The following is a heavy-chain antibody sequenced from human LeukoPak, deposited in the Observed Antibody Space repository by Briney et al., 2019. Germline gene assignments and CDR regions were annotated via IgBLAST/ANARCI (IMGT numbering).Heavy chain of an antibody. Sequence: GGSLRRFCAVAGFTFSKYWMRWFRQALGKGLEWVASIDKNGNEKRYVGSVKGRFTISRDNAQNSVYLQMTSPGAEDTALYYCATYTQYFGAPGTDYWGQGTLVTVSS. CDR3: ATYTQYFGAPGTDY. CDR2: IDKNGNEK. D-gene: IGHD3-10*01. CDR1: GFTFSKYW. J-gene: IGHJ4*02. V-gene: IGHV3-7*01.